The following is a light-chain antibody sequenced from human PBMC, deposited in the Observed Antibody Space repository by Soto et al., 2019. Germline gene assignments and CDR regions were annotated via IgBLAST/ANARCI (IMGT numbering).Light chain of an antibody. CDR2: DVT. Sequence: QAVVTQPASVSGSPGQSITISCTGTSSDVGDNNYVSWYQQHPGKAPKLMIYDVTHRPSGISNRFSGSKSGNTGSLTISGLQAEDEADYYCSSYTSSSTLYVFGTGTKLTVL. V-gene: IGLV2-14*01. CDR1: SSDVGDNNY. J-gene: IGLJ1*01. CDR3: SSYTSSSTLYV.